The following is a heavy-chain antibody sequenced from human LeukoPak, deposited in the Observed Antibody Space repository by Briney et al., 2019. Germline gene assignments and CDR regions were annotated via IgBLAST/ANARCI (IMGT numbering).Heavy chain of an antibody. D-gene: IGHD4-17*01. V-gene: IGHV4-31*03. CDR2: IYYSGST. J-gene: IGHJ4*02. CDR1: GGSISSSGYY. CDR3: ARAEAGSAVTTGFYFDY. Sequence: PSETLSLTCTVSGGSISSSGYYWSWIRQHPGKGLEWIGYIYYSGSTYYNPSLKSRVTISVDTSKNQFSLKLSSVTAADTAVYYCARAEAGSAVTTGFYFDYWGQGTLVTVSS.